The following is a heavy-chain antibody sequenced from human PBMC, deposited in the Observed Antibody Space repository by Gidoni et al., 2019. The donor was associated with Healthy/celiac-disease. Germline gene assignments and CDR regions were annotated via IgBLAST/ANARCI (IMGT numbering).Heavy chain of an antibody. Sequence: QVQLVESGGGVVQPGRYLRPSCSASGFTFSSYAMHWVRQAPGKGLEWVAVISYDGSNKYYADSVKGRFTISRDNSKNTLYLQMNSLRAEDTAVYYCARGETESYMDVWGKGTTVTVSS. CDR3: ARGETESYMDV. V-gene: IGHV3-30-3*01. CDR2: ISYDGSNK. CDR1: GFTFSSYA. J-gene: IGHJ6*03.